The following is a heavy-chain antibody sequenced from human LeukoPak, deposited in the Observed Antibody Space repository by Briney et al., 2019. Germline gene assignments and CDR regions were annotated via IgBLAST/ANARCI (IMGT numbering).Heavy chain of an antibody. CDR2: IYYSGST. V-gene: IGHV4-34*01. Sequence: SETLSLTCAVYSGSFSGYYWSWIRQPPGKGLEWIGSIYYSGSTYYNPSLKSRVTISVDTSKNQFSLKLSSVTAADTAVYYCARGPSQRSTMIVVVIKGFDIWGQGTMVTVSS. CDR3: ARGPSQRSTMIVVVIKGFDI. CDR1: SGSFSGYY. J-gene: IGHJ3*02. D-gene: IGHD3-22*01.